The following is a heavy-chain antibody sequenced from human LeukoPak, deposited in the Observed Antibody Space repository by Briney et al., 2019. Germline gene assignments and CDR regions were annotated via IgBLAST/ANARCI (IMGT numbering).Heavy chain of an antibody. J-gene: IGHJ4*02. D-gene: IGHD3-10*01. Sequence: SETLSLTCAVSGHSISSGDYWGWIRQSPGKGLEWIGNIFHSGSTYHNTSLKSRVTISVDTSKNEFSLKLSSVTAADTAVYYCARGIYYLIEYWGQGTLVTVSS. CDR3: ARGIYYLIEY. CDR1: GHSISSGDY. CDR2: IFHSGST. V-gene: IGHV4-38-2*01.